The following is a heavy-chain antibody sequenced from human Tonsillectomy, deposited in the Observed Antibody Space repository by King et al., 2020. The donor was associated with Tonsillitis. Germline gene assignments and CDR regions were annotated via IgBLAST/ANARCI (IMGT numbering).Heavy chain of an antibody. CDR3: ATGLRRTDADY. Sequence: QLVQSGGGLVKPGGSLRLSCAASGFTFSDAWMTWVRQAPEKGLEWVARIKRKIEGGTTDYAAPVKGRLTISRDDSKTTLYLEMNSLKTEDTAVYYCATGLRRTDADYWGQGTLVTVSS. CDR2: IKRKIEGGTT. CDR1: GFTFSDAW. J-gene: IGHJ4*02. V-gene: IGHV3-15*01.